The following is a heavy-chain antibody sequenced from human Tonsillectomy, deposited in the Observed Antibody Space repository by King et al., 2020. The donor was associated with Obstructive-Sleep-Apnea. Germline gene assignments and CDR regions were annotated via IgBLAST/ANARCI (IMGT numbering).Heavy chain of an antibody. CDR2: IKSKTDGGTI. V-gene: IGHV3-15*01. J-gene: IGHJ6*02. CDR3: STGAKGRGMDV. D-gene: IGHD2-15*01. Sequence: VQLVESGGGLVKPGGSLRLSCAASGFSFSNAWMSWVRQAPGEGLEWVGRIKSKTDGGTIEYAAPVKGRFTISRDDSKNTLYLQMNSLKTEDTAVYYYSTGAKGRGMDVWGQGTTVTVSS. CDR1: GFSFSNAW.